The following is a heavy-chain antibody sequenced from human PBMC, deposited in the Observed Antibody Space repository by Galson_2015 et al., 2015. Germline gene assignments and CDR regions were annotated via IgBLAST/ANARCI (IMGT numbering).Heavy chain of an antibody. CDR2: INPNSGGT. CDR1: GGTFSSYA. J-gene: IGHJ4*02. CDR3: ARGGVGSTAPSDY. V-gene: IGHV1-2*06. Sequence: SVKVSCKASGGTFSSYAISWVRQAPGQGLEWMGRINPNSGGTNYAQKFQGRITMTRDTSISTAYMELSRLRSDDTAVYYCARGGVGSTAPSDYWGQGTLVTVSS. D-gene: IGHD2-2*01.